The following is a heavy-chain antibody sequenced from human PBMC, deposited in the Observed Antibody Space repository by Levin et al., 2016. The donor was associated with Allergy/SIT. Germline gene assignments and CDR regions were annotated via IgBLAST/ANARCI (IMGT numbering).Heavy chain of an antibody. CDR3: TRDRGYYYFDY. V-gene: IGHV3-23*01. CDR1: GITLSYYA. CDR2: ITGSGGGT. Sequence: GESLKISCVASGITLSYYAMSWVRQAPGKGLEWVSAITGSGGGTYYAASVKGRFTISRDNSKNILYLQMNGLRAEDAAVYYCTRDRGYYYFDYWGQGTLVTVPS. J-gene: IGHJ4*02. D-gene: IGHD2-21*01.